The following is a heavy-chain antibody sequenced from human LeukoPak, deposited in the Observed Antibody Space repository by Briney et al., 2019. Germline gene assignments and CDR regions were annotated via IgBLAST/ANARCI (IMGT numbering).Heavy chain of an antibody. Sequence: SETLSLTCTVSGGSISSNSYYWGWIRQPPGKRLEWIGSIYYSGSTYYNPSLKSRVTISVDTSKNQFSLKLSSVTAADTAVYYCARDYPGGKDAFDIWGQGTMVTVSS. CDR2: IYYSGST. J-gene: IGHJ3*02. V-gene: IGHV4-39*07. CDR3: ARDYPGGKDAFDI. CDR1: GGSISSNSYY. D-gene: IGHD2-15*01.